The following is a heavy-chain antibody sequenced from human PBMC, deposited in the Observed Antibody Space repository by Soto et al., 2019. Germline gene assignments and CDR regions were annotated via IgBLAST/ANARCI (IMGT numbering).Heavy chain of an antibody. D-gene: IGHD2-15*01. J-gene: IGHJ4*02. Sequence: PGGSLRLSCAASGFTFSSYAMSWVRQAPGKGLEWVSAISGSGGSTYYADSVKGRFTISRDNSKNTLYLQMNSLRAEDTALYYCAKRIAARPGYFDYWGQGTLVTVSS. CDR2: ISGSGGST. CDR3: AKRIAARPGYFDY. CDR1: GFTFSSYA. V-gene: IGHV3-23*01.